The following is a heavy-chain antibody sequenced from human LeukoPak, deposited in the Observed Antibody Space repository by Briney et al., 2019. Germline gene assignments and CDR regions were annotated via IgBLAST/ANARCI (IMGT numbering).Heavy chain of an antibody. CDR2: INHSGST. Sequence: SETLSLTCAVYGGSFSGYYWSWLRHPPGKGLEWIGEINHSGSTNYNPSLKSRVTISVDTSKNQFSLKLSSVTAADTAVYYCAGWEPRAFYFDYWGQGTLVTVSS. CDR3: AGWEPRAFYFDY. J-gene: IGHJ4*02. V-gene: IGHV4-34*01. D-gene: IGHD1-26*01. CDR1: GGSFSGYY.